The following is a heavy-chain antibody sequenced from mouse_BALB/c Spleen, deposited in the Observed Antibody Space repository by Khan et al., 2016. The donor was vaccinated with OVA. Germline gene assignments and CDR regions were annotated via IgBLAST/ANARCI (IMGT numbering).Heavy chain of an antibody. J-gene: IGHJ2*01. CDR1: GYTFTDYS. CDR2: INTETGEP. Sequence: QIQLVQSGPELKKPGETVKISCKASGYTFTDYSMHWVKQAPGKGLKWMGWINTETGEPTYADDFKGRFAFSLETSASTAYLQINNLKNEDTATXFCARDRYHYFCYLGQRTTLPVSS. D-gene: IGHD2-14*01. V-gene: IGHV9-2-1*01. CDR3: ARDRYHYFCY.